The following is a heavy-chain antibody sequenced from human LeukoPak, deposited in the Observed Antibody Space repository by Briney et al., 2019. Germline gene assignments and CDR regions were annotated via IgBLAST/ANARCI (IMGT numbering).Heavy chain of an antibody. CDR3: ARGRAGIAAAGFDY. Sequence: GGSLRLSCATSGFTFSMTSMHWVRLAPGKGLEWLAGISYDGANKFSGDSVKGRFSISRDNSKNTLYLQMNSLRLGDTAVYFCARGRAGIAAAGFDYWGQGTLVTVSS. J-gene: IGHJ4*02. CDR1: GFTFSMTS. D-gene: IGHD6-13*01. V-gene: IGHV3-30*04. CDR2: ISYDGANK.